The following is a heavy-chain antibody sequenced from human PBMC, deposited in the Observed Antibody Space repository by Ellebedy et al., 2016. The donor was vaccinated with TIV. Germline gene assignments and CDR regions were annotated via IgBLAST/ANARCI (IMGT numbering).Heavy chain of an antibody. CDR2: IYSTGLN. J-gene: IGHJ3*02. CDR1: GASIKSDPYY. V-gene: IGHV4-39*06. D-gene: IGHD4-11*01. CDR3: ARILPVSYSTAFDI. Sequence: MPSETLSPTCTVSGASIKSDPYYWGWIRHSQGKGLEWVGSIYSTGLNFSGQSLKSRATISVETSTNQFPLNLSSVTAAHTAVYFCARILPVSYSTAFDIWGPGTMVTISS.